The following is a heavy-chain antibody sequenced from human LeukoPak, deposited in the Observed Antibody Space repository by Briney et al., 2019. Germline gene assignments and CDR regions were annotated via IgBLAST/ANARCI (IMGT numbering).Heavy chain of an antibody. CDR3: AREGTIFGVAH. V-gene: IGHV1-69*13. CDR1: GGTFSNYYT. D-gene: IGHD3-3*01. J-gene: IGHJ4*02. CDR2: IIPGFGTT. Sequence: ASVKVSCKTSGGTFSNYYTITWVRQAPGQGLEWVGGIIPGFGTTNYAQKYRGRLTITADESTSISNMEMSSLTSEDTAVYYCAREGTIFGVAHWGQGTLVTVSS.